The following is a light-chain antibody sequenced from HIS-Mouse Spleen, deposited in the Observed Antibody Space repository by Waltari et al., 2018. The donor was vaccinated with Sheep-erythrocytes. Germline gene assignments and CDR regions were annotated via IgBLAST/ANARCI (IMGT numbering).Light chain of an antibody. V-gene: IGKV3-11*01. CDR3: QQRSNWLT. J-gene: IGKJ4*01. CDR2: DAS. Sequence: EIVLTQSPATLSLSPGERATLYCRASQSVSSYLAWNQQKPGQAPRLLIYDASNRATGIPARFSGSGSGTDFTLTISSLEPEDFAVYYCQQRSNWLTFGGGTKVEIK. CDR1: QSVSSY.